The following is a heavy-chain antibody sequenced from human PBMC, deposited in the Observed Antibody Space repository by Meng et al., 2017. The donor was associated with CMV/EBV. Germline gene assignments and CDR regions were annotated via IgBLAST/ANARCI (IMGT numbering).Heavy chain of an antibody. CDR3: ASGKYYYGSGSYYNPYY. J-gene: IGHJ4*02. CDR1: GGSVSSGSYY. CDR2: IYYSGST. D-gene: IGHD3-10*01. Sequence: SETLSLTCTVSGGSVSSGSYYWSWIRQPPGKGLEWIGYIYYSGSTNYNPSLKSRVTISVDTSKNQFSLKLSSVTAADTAVYYCASGKYYYGSGSYYNPYYWGQGTLVTVPQ. V-gene: IGHV4-61*01.